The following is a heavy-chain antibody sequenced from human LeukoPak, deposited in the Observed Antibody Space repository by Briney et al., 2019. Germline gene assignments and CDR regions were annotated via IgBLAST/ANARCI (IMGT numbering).Heavy chain of an antibody. CDR1: GFTVYSNY. V-gene: IGHV3-53*01. CDR2: IYSGGNT. J-gene: IGHJ4*02. D-gene: IGHD3-22*01. Sequence: GGSLRLSCAASGFTVYSNYMGWVRQAPGKGLEWVSVIYSGGNTYYADSVKGRFTISRDISRNTMDLQMNSLRAEDTAVYYCARCDSSGYLNYYFDYWGQGTLVTVSS. CDR3: ARCDSSGYLNYYFDY.